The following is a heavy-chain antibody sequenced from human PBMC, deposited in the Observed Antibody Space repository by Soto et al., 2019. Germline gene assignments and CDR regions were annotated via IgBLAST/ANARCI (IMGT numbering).Heavy chain of an antibody. CDR3: ARADYGDYRTDYYYYMDV. CDR1: GGSISSYY. CDR2: IYYSGST. V-gene: IGHV4-59*01. D-gene: IGHD4-17*01. J-gene: IGHJ6*03. Sequence: SETLSLTCTVSGGSISSYYWSWIRQPPGKGLEWIGYIYYSGSTNYNPSLKSRVTISVDTSKNQFSLKLSSVTAADTAVYYCARADYGDYRTDYYYYMDVWGKGTTVTVSS.